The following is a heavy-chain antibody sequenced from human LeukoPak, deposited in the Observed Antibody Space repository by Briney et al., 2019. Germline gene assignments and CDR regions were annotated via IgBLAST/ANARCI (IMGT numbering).Heavy chain of an antibody. D-gene: IGHD1-1*01. CDR2: IIPIFGTA. Sequence: ASVKVSCKASGGTFISYAISWVRQAPGQGLEWMGGIIPIFGTATYAQKFQGRVTITADESTSTAYMELSSLRSEDTAVYYCARDVSGTTGYFDYWGQGTLVTVSS. V-gene: IGHV1-69*13. CDR1: GGTFISYA. CDR3: ARDVSGTTGYFDY. J-gene: IGHJ4*02.